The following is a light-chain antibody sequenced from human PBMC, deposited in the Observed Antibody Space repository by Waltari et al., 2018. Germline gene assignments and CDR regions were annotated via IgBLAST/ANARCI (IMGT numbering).Light chain of an antibody. CDR1: SSDIWGYTL. J-gene: IGLJ2*01. CDR2: DVG. V-gene: IGLV2-14*03. Sequence: QSALTQPASVSGSLGQSITISFTGTSSDIWGYTLFSLYQHHPGKAPKLIIYDVGNRPSGVSNRFSASKSGNTASLTISGLQTEDEADYYCSSYTNSNIFVLFGGGTKVTVL. CDR3: SSYTNSNIFVL.